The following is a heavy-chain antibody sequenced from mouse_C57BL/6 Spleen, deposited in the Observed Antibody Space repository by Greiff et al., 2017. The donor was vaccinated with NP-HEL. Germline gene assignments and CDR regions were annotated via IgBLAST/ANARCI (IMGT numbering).Heavy chain of an antibody. Sequence: EVMLVESGGGLVKPGGSLKLSCAASGFTFSSYTMSWVRQTPEKRLEWVATISGGGGNTYYPDSVKGRFTISRDNAKNTLYLQMSSLRSEDTALYYCARLMVTTTSYWGQGTLVTVSA. D-gene: IGHD2-2*01. CDR3: ARLMVTTTSY. CDR1: GFTFSSYT. V-gene: IGHV5-9*01. J-gene: IGHJ3*01. CDR2: ISGGGGNT.